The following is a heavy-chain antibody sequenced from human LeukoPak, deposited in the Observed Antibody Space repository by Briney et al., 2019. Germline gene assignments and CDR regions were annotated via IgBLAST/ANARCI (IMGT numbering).Heavy chain of an antibody. CDR1: GFTFSSYG. J-gene: IGHJ6*02. CDR2: ISYDGSNK. CDR3: AKDRRDGYNYLDYYGMDV. V-gene: IGHV3-30*18. Sequence: GGSLRLSCAASGFTFSSYGMHWVRQAPGKGLEWVAVISYDGSNKYYADSVKGRFTISRDNSKNTLYLQMNSLRAEDSAVYYCAKDRRDGYNYLDYYGMDVWGQGTTVTVSS. D-gene: IGHD5-24*01.